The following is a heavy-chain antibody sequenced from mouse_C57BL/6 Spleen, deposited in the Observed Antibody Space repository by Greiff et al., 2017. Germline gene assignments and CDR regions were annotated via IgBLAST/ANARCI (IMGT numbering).Heavy chain of an antibody. V-gene: IGHV1-53*01. CDR3: ASKFYYDYDDVSWFAY. CDR1: GYTFTSYW. J-gene: IGHJ3*01. D-gene: IGHD2-4*01. CDR2: INPSNGGT. Sequence: QVQLQQPGPELVKPGASVKLSCKASGYTFTSYWMHWVKQRPGKGLEWIGNINPSNGGTTYNQKFKSKATLTVDKSSSTAYMQLSSLTSEDSAVYYCASKFYYDYDDVSWFAYWGQGTLVTVSA.